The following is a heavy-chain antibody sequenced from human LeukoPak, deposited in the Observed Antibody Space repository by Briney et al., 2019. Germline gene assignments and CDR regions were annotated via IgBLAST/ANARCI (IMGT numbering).Heavy chain of an antibody. CDR1: GGSISSGGYY. CDR2: IYYSGST. Sequence: SEPLSLTCTVSGGSISSGGYYWSWIRQRPGKGLEWIGYIYYSGSTYYNPSLKSRVTISVDTSKNQFSLKLSSVTAADTAVYYCARVGSSSCVDPWGQGTLVTVSS. D-gene: IGHD6-13*01. V-gene: IGHV4-31*03. J-gene: IGHJ5*02. CDR3: ARVGSSSCVDP.